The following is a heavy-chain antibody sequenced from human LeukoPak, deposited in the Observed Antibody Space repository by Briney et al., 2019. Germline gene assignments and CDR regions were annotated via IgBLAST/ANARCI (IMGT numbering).Heavy chain of an antibody. Sequence: GRSLRLSCAASGFTFSSYAMSWVRQAPGKGLEWVSGISGSGGSTYYADSVKGRFTISRDNSKNTLYLQMNSLRAEDTAVYYCAKDGAYYDFWSGYPTHYYYYYMDVWGKGTTVTVSS. CDR2: ISGSGGST. D-gene: IGHD3-3*01. V-gene: IGHV3-23*01. J-gene: IGHJ6*03. CDR1: GFTFSSYA. CDR3: AKDGAYYDFWSGYPTHYYYYYMDV.